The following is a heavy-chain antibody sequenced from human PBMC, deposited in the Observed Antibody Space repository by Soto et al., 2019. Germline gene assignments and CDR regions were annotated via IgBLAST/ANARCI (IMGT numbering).Heavy chain of an antibody. CDR2: IHGGGDYT. D-gene: IGHD1-26*01. CDR3: AKNRGSGSYTNWNFDV. CDR1: GFTFRNYA. V-gene: IGHV3-23*01. Sequence: EVQVLESGGGLVQPGGSLRLACAASGFTFRNYAMSWVRQAAGKGLEWVATIHGGGDYTQYTASVKGRFTISRDNSRNTVYLQMNSLRAEDTALYYCAKNRGSGSYTNWNFDVWGRGTLVTVSS. J-gene: IGHJ2*01.